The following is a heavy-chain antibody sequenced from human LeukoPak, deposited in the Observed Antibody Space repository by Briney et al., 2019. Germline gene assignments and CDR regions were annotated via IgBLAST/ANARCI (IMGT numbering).Heavy chain of an antibody. V-gene: IGHV4-4*02. Sequence: SETLSLTCAVSGGSLSRSNWGSWVRPPPGKGLEWVGEIYHSGSTNYNPSLKSRVTISVDKSKNQFSLKLSSVTAADTAVYYCARGREYQLPEEYYFDYWGQGTLVTVSS. CDR3: ARGREYQLPEEYYFDY. D-gene: IGHD2-2*01. CDR2: IYHSGST. J-gene: IGHJ4*02. CDR1: GGSLSRSNW.